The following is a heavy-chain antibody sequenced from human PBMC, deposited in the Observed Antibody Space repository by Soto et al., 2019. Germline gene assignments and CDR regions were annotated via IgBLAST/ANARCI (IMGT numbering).Heavy chain of an antibody. CDR1: GFTFSSYG. D-gene: IGHD3-10*01. J-gene: IGHJ4*02. CDR3: AKGGRSTYYYGPGSSPSNYFDY. V-gene: IGHV3-30*18. Sequence: GGSLRLSCEASGFTFSSYGMHWVRQAPGKGLEWVAVISYDGSNKYYADSVKGRFTISRDNSKNTLYLQMNSLRAEDTAVYYCAKGGRSTYYYGPGSSPSNYFDYWGQGTLVTVSS. CDR2: ISYDGSNK.